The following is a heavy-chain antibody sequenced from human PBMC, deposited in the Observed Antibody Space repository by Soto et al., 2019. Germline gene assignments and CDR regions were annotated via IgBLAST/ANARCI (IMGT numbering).Heavy chain of an antibody. CDR2: ISGGSSSI. Sequence: EVQLVESGGGLVQPGGSLRLSCAASGFSFNNYTMNWVRQAPGKGLQWVSSISGGSSSIYYADSVKGRFTISRDNAKNSLYLQMNSLRADDTAVYYFAISRGATVWGQGTLVTVSS. J-gene: IGHJ4*02. CDR3: AISRGATV. V-gene: IGHV3-21*01. CDR1: GFSFNNYT. D-gene: IGHD1-26*01.